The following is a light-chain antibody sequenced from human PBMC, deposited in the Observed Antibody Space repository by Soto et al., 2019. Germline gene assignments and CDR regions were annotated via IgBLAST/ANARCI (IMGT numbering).Light chain of an antibody. J-gene: IGLJ2*01. CDR2: EVS. CDR1: SSDVGGYDY. CDR3: SSYAGTNAYVL. V-gene: IGLV2-8*01. Sequence: QSALTQPPSASGSPGQSVTISCTGTSSDVGGYDYVSWYQRHPGKAPKLLIYEVSKRPSGVPDRFSGSKSGNTASLTVSGLQADDEADYYCSSYAGTNAYVLFGGGTKLTDL.